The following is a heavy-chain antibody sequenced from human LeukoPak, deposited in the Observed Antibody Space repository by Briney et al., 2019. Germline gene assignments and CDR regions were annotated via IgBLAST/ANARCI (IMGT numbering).Heavy chain of an antibody. CDR1: GFRFSAYA. J-gene: IGHJ4*02. CDR2: ISPNGDIT. CDR3: VPKGTEGY. Sequence: GGSLRLSCSASGFRFSAYAMHWVRQAPGKGLEYVSAISPNGDITYYADSVRGRFSISRDNTKNTLYLQMSSLRAEDTAVYYCVPKGTEGYWGQGTLVTVSS. V-gene: IGHV3-64D*06.